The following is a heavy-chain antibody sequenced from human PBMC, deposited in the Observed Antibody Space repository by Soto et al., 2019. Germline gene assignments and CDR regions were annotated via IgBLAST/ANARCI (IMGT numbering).Heavy chain of an antibody. Sequence: LSLTCTVSGGSISSSSYYWGWIRQPPGKGLEWIGSIYYSGSTYYNPSLKSRVTISVDTSKNQFSLKLSSVTAADTAVYYCARLGWDYGVGWFDSWGQGTLVTISS. V-gene: IGHV4-39*01. CDR3: ARLGWDYGVGWFDS. J-gene: IGHJ5*01. CDR2: IYYSGST. CDR1: GGSISSSSYY. D-gene: IGHD4-17*01.